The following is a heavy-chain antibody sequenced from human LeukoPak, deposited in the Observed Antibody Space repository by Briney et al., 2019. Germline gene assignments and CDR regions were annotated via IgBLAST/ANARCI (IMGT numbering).Heavy chain of an antibody. D-gene: IGHD3-10*01. J-gene: IGHJ4*02. CDR3: ARSRVRGVIKPELTNLFDH. CDR1: GGSISSSSYY. CDR2: IYYSGST. V-gene: IGHV4-39*07. Sequence: SETLSLTCTVSGGSISSSSYYWGWIRQPPGKGLEWIGSIYYSGSTYYNPSLKSRVTISVDTSKNQFSLKLSSVTAADTAVYYCARSRVRGVIKPELTNLFDHWGQGTLVTVSS.